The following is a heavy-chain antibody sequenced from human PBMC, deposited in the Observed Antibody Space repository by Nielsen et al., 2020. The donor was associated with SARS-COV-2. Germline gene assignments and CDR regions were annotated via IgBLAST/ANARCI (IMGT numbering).Heavy chain of an antibody. CDR2: IYYSGST. V-gene: IGHV4-59*01. CDR3: ARAGYSGSLHYFDY. CDR1: GGSISSYY. D-gene: IGHD1-26*01. J-gene: IGHJ4*02. Sequence: SETLSLTCTVSGGSISSYYWSWIRQPPGKGLEWIGYIYYSGSTNYNPSLKSRVTISVDTSKNQFSLKLSSVTAADTAVYYCARAGYSGSLHYFDYWGQGTLVTVSS.